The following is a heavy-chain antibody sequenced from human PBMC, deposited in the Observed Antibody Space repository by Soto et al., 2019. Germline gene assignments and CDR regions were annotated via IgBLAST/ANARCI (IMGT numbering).Heavy chain of an antibody. Sequence: SQTLSLTCAISGDSVSSNSAAWNWIRQSPSRGLEWLGRTYYRAKWYNDYAVSVKSRITINPDKSKNQFSLQLNSVTPEDTAVYYCARDRPPLDDPEGFDPWGQGTLVTVSS. J-gene: IGHJ5*02. CDR3: ARDRPPLDDPEGFDP. CDR1: GDSVSSNSAA. D-gene: IGHD1-1*01. CDR2: TYYRAKWYN. V-gene: IGHV6-1*01.